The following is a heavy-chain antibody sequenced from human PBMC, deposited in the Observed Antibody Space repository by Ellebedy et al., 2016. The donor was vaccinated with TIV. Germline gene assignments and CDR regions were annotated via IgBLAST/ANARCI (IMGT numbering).Heavy chain of an antibody. CDR3: ARDLNYTGSGSFQEFTGGMDV. CDR1: GGSIGTYY. J-gene: IGHJ6*02. CDR2: IYYSGRT. D-gene: IGHD3-10*01. V-gene: IGHV4-59*01. Sequence: MPSETLSLTCTVSGGSIGTYYWSWIRQPPGKGLEWIGYIYYSGRTNYNPSLKIRITTSVDTSKNQFSLKLSSVTAADTAVYYCARDLNYTGSGSFQEFTGGMDVWGQGTTVTVSS.